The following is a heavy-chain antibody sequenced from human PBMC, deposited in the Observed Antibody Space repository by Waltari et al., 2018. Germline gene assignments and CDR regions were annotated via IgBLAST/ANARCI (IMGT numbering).Heavy chain of an antibody. CDR1: GFTFSSYG. J-gene: IGHJ4*02. CDR3: ARNWDTSFDY. Sequence: EVQLLESGGGLVQPGGSLRLSCAASGFTFSSYGRGWVRQVPGKGLEWVSAINSGGSTYYADSVKGRFTISRDNSRNTLYLQMNSLRAEDTALYYCARNWDTSFDYWGRGTLVTVSS. V-gene: IGHV3-23*01. CDR2: INSGGST. D-gene: IGHD7-27*01.